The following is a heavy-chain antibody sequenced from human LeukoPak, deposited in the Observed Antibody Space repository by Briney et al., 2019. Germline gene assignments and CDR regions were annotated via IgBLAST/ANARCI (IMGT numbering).Heavy chain of an antibody. D-gene: IGHD6-19*01. CDR3: ARRYSSGWYGWFDP. V-gene: IGHV4-59*12. CDR2: IYYSGST. Sequence: PSETLSLTCTVSGGSISSYYWSWIRQPPGKGLEWIGYIYYSGSTNYNPSLKSRVTISVDTSKDQFSLKLSSVTAADTAVYYCARRYSSGWYGWFDPWGRGTLVTVSS. CDR1: GGSISSYY. J-gene: IGHJ5*02.